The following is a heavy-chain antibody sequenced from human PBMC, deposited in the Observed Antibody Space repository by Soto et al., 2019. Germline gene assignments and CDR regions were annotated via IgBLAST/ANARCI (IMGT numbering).Heavy chain of an antibody. Sequence: ETLSLTCSVSGDSISRSSYNWGWIRQSPGEGLEWIASITNNGGTQYNPSLKSRVTIFVDTSKNEFSLKVTSVTAADTGVYFCANGYPRSEFEPWGRGSLVTVSS. J-gene: IGHJ5*02. V-gene: IGHV4-39*01. CDR1: GDSISRSSYN. CDR3: ANGYPRSEFEP. D-gene: IGHD2-2*03. CDR2: ITNNGGT.